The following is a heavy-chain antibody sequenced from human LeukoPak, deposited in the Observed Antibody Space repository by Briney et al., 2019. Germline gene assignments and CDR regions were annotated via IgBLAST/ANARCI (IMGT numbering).Heavy chain of an antibody. CDR2: ISSSSSYI. D-gene: IGHD2/OR15-2a*01. J-gene: IGHJ5*02. CDR3: ARDLLPGFWFDP. CDR1: GFTFSSYS. V-gene: IGHV3-21*01. Sequence: GGSLRLSCAASGFTFSSYSMNWVRQAPGKGLEWVSSISSSSSYIYYADSVKGRFTISRDNAKNSLYLQMNSLRAEDTAVYYCARDLLPGFWFDPWGQGTLVTVSS.